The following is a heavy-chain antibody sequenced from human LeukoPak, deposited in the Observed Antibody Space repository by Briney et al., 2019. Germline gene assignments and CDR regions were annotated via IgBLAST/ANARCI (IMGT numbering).Heavy chain of an antibody. CDR1: GFTFSSYW. J-gene: IGHJ4*02. V-gene: IGHV3-7*01. D-gene: IGHD3-10*01. CDR3: GSHGIGSGSYNKGKNYFDY. CDR2: IKQDGSEK. Sequence: GGSLRLSCAASGFTFSSYWMSWVRQAPGKGLEWVANIKQDGSEKYYVDSVKGRFTISRDNAKNSLYLQMNSLRAEDTAVYYCGSHGIGSGSYNKGKNYFDYWGQGTLVTVSS.